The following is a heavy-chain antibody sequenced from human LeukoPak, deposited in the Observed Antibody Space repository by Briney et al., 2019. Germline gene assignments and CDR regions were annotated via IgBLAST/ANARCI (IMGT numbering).Heavy chain of an antibody. Sequence: SETLSLTCTVSGGSISSYYWSWIRQPPGKGLEWIGYIYYSGSTNYNPSLKSRVTISVDTSKNQFSLKLTSVTAADTAVHYCARDRTVVTPHLYYYMDVWGKGTTVTVSS. D-gene: IGHD4-23*01. J-gene: IGHJ6*03. CDR1: GGSISSYY. CDR2: IYYSGST. V-gene: IGHV4-59*12. CDR3: ARDRTVVTPHLYYYMDV.